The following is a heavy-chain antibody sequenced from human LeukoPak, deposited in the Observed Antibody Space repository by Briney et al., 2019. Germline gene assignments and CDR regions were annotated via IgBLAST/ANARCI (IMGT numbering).Heavy chain of an antibody. J-gene: IGHJ4*02. CDR1: GGTFSTYA. CDR2: IIPIFGTA. V-gene: IGHV1-69*05. CDR3: ASAIHDYGESFDY. Sequence: SVKVSCKASGGTFSTYAISWVRQAPGQGLEWMGGIIPIFGTANYAQKFQGRVTITTDESTSTAYMELSSLRSEDTAVYYCASAIHDYGESFDYWGQGTLVTVSS. D-gene: IGHD4-17*01.